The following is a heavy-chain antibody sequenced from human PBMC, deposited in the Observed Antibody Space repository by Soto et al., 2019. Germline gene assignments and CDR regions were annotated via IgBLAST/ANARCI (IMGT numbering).Heavy chain of an antibody. Sequence: QVRLVQSGAEVKEPGDSVRVSCEASGYTFTAYHIHWVRQAPGQGLEWMGWINPKFGDTGYAQDLQGRVSMTSDMSISTVYMELSRPTSDDTAIYFCARDLDYYYGRGSGNGHGVWGQGTTVTVFS. V-gene: IGHV1-2*02. CDR3: ARDLDYYYGRGSGNGHGV. CDR2: INPKFGDT. D-gene: IGHD3-10*02. CDR1: GYTFTAYH. J-gene: IGHJ6*02.